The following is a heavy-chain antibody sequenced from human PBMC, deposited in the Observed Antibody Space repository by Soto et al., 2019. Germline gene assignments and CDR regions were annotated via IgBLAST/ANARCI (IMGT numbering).Heavy chain of an antibody. J-gene: IGHJ4*02. CDR2: ISGSDGST. Sequence: EVQLLESGGGLVQPGGSLRLSCAASGFTFSSYAMNWVRQAPGKGLEWVSVISGSDGSTYYADSVKGRFTISSDNSKNTLNLQMNSLRAEATAVYYCARRSSSWYFDYWGQGTLVTVSS. CDR1: GFTFSSYA. D-gene: IGHD6-13*01. V-gene: IGHV3-23*01. CDR3: ARRSSSWYFDY.